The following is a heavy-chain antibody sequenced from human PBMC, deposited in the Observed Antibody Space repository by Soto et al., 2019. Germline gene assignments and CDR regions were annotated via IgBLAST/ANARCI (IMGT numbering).Heavy chain of an antibody. CDR1: GFTFSSYS. V-gene: IGHV3-21*01. J-gene: IGHJ1*01. CDR2: ISSSSSYI. CDR3: AREVWVAGLLVGSGGFQH. Sequence: PGGSLRLSCAASGFTFSSYSMNWVRQAPGKGLEWVSSISSSSSYIYYADSVKGRFTISSDNAKNSLYLQMNSLRAEDTAVYYCAREVWVAGLLVGSGGFQHWGQGTLVTVSS. D-gene: IGHD6-19*01.